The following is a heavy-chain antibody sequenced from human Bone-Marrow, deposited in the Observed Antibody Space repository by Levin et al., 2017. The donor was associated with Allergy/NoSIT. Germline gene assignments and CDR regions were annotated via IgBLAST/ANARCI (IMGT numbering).Heavy chain of an antibody. CDR2: ISSSSSTI. Sequence: GESLKISCAASGFTFSSYSMNWVRQAPGKGLEWVSYISSSSSTIYYADSVKGRFTISRDNAKNSLYLQMNSLRAEDTAVYYCARDGTYCSGGSCYSAWFYPWGQGTLVTVSS. D-gene: IGHD2-15*01. J-gene: IGHJ5*02. CDR1: GFTFSSYS. CDR3: ARDGTYCSGGSCYSAWFYP. V-gene: IGHV3-48*04.